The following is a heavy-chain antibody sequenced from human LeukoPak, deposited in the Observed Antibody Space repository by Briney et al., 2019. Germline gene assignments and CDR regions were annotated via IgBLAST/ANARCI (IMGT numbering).Heavy chain of an antibody. CDR2: IYTSGST. CDR3: ARGLRYFDY. CDR1: GGSISSGSYY. D-gene: IGHD3-9*01. Sequence: PSETLSLTCTVSGGSISSGSYYWSWIRQPAGKGLEWIGRIYTSGSTNYNPSLKSRVTISVDTSKNQFSLKLSSVTAADTAVYYCARGLRYFDYWGQGTLVTVSS. V-gene: IGHV4-61*02. J-gene: IGHJ4*02.